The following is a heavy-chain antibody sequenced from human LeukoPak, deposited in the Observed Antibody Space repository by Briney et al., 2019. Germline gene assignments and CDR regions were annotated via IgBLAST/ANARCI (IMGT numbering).Heavy chain of an antibody. CDR1: GGSLSSGSYY. CDR2: IYYSGST. Sequence: SETLSLTCTVSGGSLSSGSYYWGWIRQPAGRGVEWVGYIYYSGSTNYNPSLKSRVPISVDTSKNQFSLKLSSVTAADTAVYYCAREGRGDYFDYWGQGTLVTVSS. V-gene: IGHV4-61*10. J-gene: IGHJ4*02. CDR3: AREGRGDYFDY. D-gene: IGHD3-10*01.